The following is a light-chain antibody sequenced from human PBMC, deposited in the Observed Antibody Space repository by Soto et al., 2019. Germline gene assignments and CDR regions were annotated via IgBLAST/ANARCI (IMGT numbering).Light chain of an antibody. CDR2: SNN. CDR3: AAWDDSLSASLV. J-gene: IGLJ3*02. V-gene: IGLV1-44*01. Sequence: QSALTQPPSASGTPGQTVTISCSGSNSNIGSNTVNWYQQLPGTAPKLLIYSNNQRPSGVPDRFSGSKSGTSASLAISGLQSEDEADYYCAAWDDSLSASLVFGGGTKLTVL. CDR1: NSNIGSNT.